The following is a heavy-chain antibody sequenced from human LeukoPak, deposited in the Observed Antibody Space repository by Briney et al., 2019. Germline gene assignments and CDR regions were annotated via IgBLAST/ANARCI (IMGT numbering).Heavy chain of an antibody. CDR3: ARVPTVTQGAYYFDY. J-gene: IGHJ4*02. V-gene: IGHV4-59*01. CDR1: GGSISSYY. D-gene: IGHD4-17*01. Sequence: SETLSLTCTVSGGSISSYYWSWIRQPPGKGLEWIRYIYYSGSTNYNPSLKSRVTISVDTSKNQFSLKLSSVTAADTAVYYCARVPTVTQGAYYFDYWGQGTLVTVSS. CDR2: IYYSGST.